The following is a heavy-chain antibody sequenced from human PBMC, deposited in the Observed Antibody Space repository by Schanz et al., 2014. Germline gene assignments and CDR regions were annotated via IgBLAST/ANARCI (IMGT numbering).Heavy chain of an antibody. D-gene: IGHD6-13*01. CDR1: GFTFSGNA. Sequence: QVHLMESGGGVVQPGRSLRLSCAASGFTFSGNAMHWVRQAPGKGLEWVAVVSDDGNKKYYADSVKGRFTISRDNSKSTLYVEMNSLRVEDTAVYFCVSQTGSPNYWGQGTLVTVSS. J-gene: IGHJ4*02. CDR3: VSQTGSPNY. V-gene: IGHV3-30*03. CDR2: VSDDGNKK.